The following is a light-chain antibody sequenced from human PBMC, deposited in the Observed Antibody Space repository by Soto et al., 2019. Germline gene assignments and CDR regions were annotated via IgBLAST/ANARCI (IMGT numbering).Light chain of an antibody. V-gene: IGKV1-9*01. CDR2: AAS. CDR1: QGISS. Sequence: IQLTQSPSSLSASVGDRGTITCRACQGISSIAWYQQKPGKAPNLLISAASTLQTGVPSRFSGSGSGTDFALTISSLKHEDFATYYCQQIDSYPRTFGKGTKVEIK. CDR3: QQIDSYPRT. J-gene: IGKJ1*01.